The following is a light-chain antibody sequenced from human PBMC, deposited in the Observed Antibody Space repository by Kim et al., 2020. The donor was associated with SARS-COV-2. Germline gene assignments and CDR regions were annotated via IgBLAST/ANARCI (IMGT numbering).Light chain of an antibody. CDR2: KAS. CDR1: ESITTW. CDR3: QQYKSYST. V-gene: IGKV1-5*03. J-gene: IGKJ1*01. Sequence: SASVGDRVNITCRASESITTWLAWYQQKPGKAPKLLISKASTLEAGVPSRFSGSGSGTEFTLTISSLQPDDFATYYCQQYKSYSTFGQGTKVDIK.